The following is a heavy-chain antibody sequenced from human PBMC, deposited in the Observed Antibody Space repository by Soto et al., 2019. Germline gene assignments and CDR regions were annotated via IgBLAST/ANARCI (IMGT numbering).Heavy chain of an antibody. Sequence: QITLTESGPTLVKPTQTLTLTCTFSGFSFSTGAVGVGWIRQPPGKALEFLALIYWDDDKRYRPSLENKITTTKDTSSNQVVLTMTDLDPEDTATYYCAHVYWAASGTRYYFDHWGQGTLVTVSS. J-gene: IGHJ4*02. CDR3: AHVYWAASGTRYYFDH. V-gene: IGHV2-5*02. CDR1: GFSFSTGAVG. D-gene: IGHD6-13*01. CDR2: IYWDDDK.